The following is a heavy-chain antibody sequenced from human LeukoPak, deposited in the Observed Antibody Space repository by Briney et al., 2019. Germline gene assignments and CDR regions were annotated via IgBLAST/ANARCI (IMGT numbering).Heavy chain of an antibody. CDR3: ARPGRSDYGFDV. V-gene: IGHV5-51*01. CDR1: GYSFSTFW. Sequence: GEPLKISCKGSGYSFSTFWIAWVRQMPGKGLEWMGIIYPADSDTRYSPSFQGQVTISADKSINTAYLQWSSLKASDTAIYYCARPGRSDYGFDVWGQGTTVTVSS. CDR2: IYPADSDT. J-gene: IGHJ6*02.